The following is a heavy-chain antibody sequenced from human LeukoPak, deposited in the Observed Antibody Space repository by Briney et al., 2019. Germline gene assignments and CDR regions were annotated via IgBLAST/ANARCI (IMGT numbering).Heavy chain of an antibody. CDR2: IYYSGST. J-gene: IGHJ4*02. CDR1: GGSISSYY. Sequence: SETLSLTCTVSGGSISSYYWSWIRQPPGKGLEWIGYIYYSGSTNYNPSLKSRVTISVDTSKNQFSLKLSSVTAADTAVYYCARAAPFWSGYYENWGQGTLVTVSS. D-gene: IGHD3-3*01. CDR3: ARAAPFWSGYYEN. V-gene: IGHV4-59*01.